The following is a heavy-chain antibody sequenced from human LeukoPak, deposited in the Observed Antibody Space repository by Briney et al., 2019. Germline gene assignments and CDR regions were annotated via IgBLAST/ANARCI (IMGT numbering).Heavy chain of an antibody. Sequence: PGGSLRLSCAASGFTFSDYWMHWVRQAPGKGLVWVSRINTDGTSTKYADSVKGRFTISRDNARNTVYLQMNSLRAEDTAVYYCARARYSYTGIVDYWGQGTLVTVFS. D-gene: IGHD5-18*01. J-gene: IGHJ4*02. CDR3: ARARYSYTGIVDY. CDR1: GFTFSDYW. CDR2: INTDGTST. V-gene: IGHV3-74*01.